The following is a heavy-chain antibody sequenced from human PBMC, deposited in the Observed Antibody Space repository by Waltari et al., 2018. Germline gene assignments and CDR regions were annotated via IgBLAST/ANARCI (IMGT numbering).Heavy chain of an antibody. V-gene: IGHV1-69*08. D-gene: IGHD5-12*01. CDR1: GCTFSSYA. CDR2: ILPIFGTA. J-gene: IGHJ3*02. Sequence: QVQLVQSGAEVKKPGSSVKVSCKASGCTFSSYAISWVRQAPGQGLEWMGRILPIFGTANYAQKFQGRVTITADKSTSTAYMELSSLRSEDTAVYYCARGAHSGYDLDAFDIWGQGTMVTVSS. CDR3: ARGAHSGYDLDAFDI.